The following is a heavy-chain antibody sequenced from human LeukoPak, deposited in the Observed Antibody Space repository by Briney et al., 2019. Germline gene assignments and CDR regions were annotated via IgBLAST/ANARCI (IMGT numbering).Heavy chain of an antibody. D-gene: IGHD2-21*02. CDR1: GGSISSSRYY. J-gene: IGHJ5*02. Sequence: PSETLSLTCTVSGGSISSSRYYWGWIRQPPGKGLDWIGSIYYSGHTYYNPSLKSRVTISVDTSKTQFSLRLTSVTAADTAVYYCARQGCGGDCYTARGLNWFDPWGQGTLVTVSS. V-gene: IGHV4-39*01. CDR3: ARQGCGGDCYTARGLNWFDP. CDR2: IYYSGHT.